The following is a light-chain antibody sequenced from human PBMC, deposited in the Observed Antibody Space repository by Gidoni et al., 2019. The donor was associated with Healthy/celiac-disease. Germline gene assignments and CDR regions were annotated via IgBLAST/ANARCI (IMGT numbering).Light chain of an antibody. CDR3: QQRSNWPPEGS. J-gene: IGKJ2*04. CDR1: QSVSSY. V-gene: IGKV3-11*01. CDR2: DAS. Sequence: EIVLTQSPATLSLSPGERATLPCRASQSVSSYLAWYQQKPGQAPRLLIYDASNRATGIPARFSGSGSGTDFTLTISSLEPEDFAVDYCQQRSNWPPEGSFGQGTKLEIK.